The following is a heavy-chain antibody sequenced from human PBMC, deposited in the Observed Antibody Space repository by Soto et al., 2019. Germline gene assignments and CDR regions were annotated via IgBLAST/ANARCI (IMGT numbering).Heavy chain of an antibody. Sequence: ASVKVSCKVSGDTLTELSMHCVRRAPGKGLEWMGGFDPEDGETIYAQKFQGRVTMTEDTSTDTAYMELSSLRSEDTAVYYCATLAGTRDNWFDPWGQGTLVTVSS. CDR2: FDPEDGET. D-gene: IGHD6-19*01. J-gene: IGHJ5*02. CDR3: ATLAGTRDNWFDP. CDR1: GDTLTELS. V-gene: IGHV1-24*01.